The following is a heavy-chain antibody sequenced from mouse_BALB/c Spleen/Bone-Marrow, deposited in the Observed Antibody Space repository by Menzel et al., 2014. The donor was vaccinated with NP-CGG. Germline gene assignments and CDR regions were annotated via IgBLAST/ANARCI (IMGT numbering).Heavy chain of an antibody. J-gene: IGHJ2*01. CDR3: TRDNWDY. V-gene: IGHV1-69*02. D-gene: IGHD4-1*01. CDR2: IYPSDSYT. Sequence: VQLQQSGAELVRPGASVKLSCKASGYTFTNYWINWVKQRPGQGLEWIGNIYPSDSYTNYNQKFKDKATLTVDKSSSTAYMQLSSPTSEDSAVYYCTRDNWDYWGQGTTLTVSS. CDR1: GYTFTNYW.